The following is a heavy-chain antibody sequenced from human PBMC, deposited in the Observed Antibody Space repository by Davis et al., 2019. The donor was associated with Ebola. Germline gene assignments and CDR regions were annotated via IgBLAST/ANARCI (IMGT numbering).Heavy chain of an antibody. CDR3: ARPGWGWGGEGLDF. V-gene: IGHV3-23*01. J-gene: IGHJ4*02. CDR1: GFTFSSYA. CDR2: LSGSGRST. Sequence: GGSLRLSCAASGFTFSSYAMSWVRQAPGKGLEWVSALSGSGRSTYYADSVKGRFTISRDNVENTLFLQMNSLRVDDTAIYYGARPGWGWGGEGLDFWGQGTPVTVSS. D-gene: IGHD3-16*01.